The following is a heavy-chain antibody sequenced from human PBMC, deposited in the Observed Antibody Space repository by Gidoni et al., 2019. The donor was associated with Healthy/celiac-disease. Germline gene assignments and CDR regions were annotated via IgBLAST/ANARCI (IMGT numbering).Heavy chain of an antibody. D-gene: IGHD3-10*01. J-gene: IGHJ6*02. V-gene: IGHV1-18*01. Sequence: QVQLVQSGAEVKKPGASVKVSCKASGYTFTSYGISWVRQAPGQGLEWMGWISGYNGNTNYAQKLQGRVTMTTDTSTSTAYMELRSLRSDDTAVYYCARVVLGRWLYYYGMDVWGQGTTVTVSS. CDR1: GYTFTSYG. CDR2: ISGYNGNT. CDR3: ARVVLGRWLYYYGMDV.